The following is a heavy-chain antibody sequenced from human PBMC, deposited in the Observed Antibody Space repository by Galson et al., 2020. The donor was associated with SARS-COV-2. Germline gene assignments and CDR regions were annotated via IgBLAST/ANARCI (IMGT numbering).Heavy chain of an antibody. Sequence: ASVKVSCAASGYPFNRYGISWVRQAPGQGLEWIRWISASNGNTNYVQKLQGRVTMTTDTSTGTAFMELRSLRFDDTAVYYCARSGRGTYRYFDLWGRGTLVTLSS. CDR1: GYPFNRYG. CDR3: ARSGRGTYRYFDL. D-gene: IGHD3-16*01. J-gene: IGHJ2*01. CDR2: ISASNGNT. V-gene: IGHV1-18*01.